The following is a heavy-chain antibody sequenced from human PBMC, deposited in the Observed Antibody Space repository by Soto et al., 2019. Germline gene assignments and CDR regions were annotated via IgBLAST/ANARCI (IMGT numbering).Heavy chain of an antibody. Sequence: GGSLRLSCAASGFTVSSNYMSWVRQAPGKGLEWVSVIYIGGSTYYADSVKGRFTISRDNSKNTLYLQMNSLRAEDTAVYYCARGVTTGWGQWFDPWGQGTLVTVSS. CDR3: ARGVTTGWGQWFDP. J-gene: IGHJ5*02. D-gene: IGHD4-17*01. CDR2: IYIGGST. V-gene: IGHV3-53*01. CDR1: GFTVSSNY.